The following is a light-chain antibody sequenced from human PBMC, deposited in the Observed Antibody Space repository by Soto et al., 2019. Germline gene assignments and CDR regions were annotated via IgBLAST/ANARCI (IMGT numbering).Light chain of an antibody. Sequence: IVITQSPTILSVSPGVRATLSCRASQSVSSNLAWYQQKPGQAPRLLIYGVYTRAPGIPARFSGSGSGTEFTLTISSRQSQDCAVYYCQQYHSWPPRTFGQGTEVEIK. CDR1: QSVSSN. V-gene: IGKV3D-15*01. J-gene: IGKJ1*01. CDR2: GVY. CDR3: QQYHSWPPRT.